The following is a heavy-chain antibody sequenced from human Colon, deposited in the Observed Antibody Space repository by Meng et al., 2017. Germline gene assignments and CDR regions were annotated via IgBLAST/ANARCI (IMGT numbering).Heavy chain of an antibody. Sequence: KVSCKGSGYTFSSYWIAWVRQMPGEGLEWMGTIYPGNSETGYSPSFQGQVTISADKSITTAYLQWSSLKASDTAMYYCARHPRNYHDSSGYYGDDTFDIWGQGTMVTVSS. CDR3: ARHPRNYHDSSGYYGDDTFDI. V-gene: IGHV5-51*01. J-gene: IGHJ3*02. CDR2: IYPGNSET. CDR1: GYTFSSYW. D-gene: IGHD3-22*01.